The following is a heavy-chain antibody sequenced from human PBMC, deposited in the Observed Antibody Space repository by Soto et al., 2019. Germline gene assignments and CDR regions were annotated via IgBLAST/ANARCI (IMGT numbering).Heavy chain of an antibody. V-gene: IGHV3-74*01. D-gene: IGHD2-15*01. J-gene: IGHJ4*02. CDR2: INSDGSST. CDR3: HVVDVYDRIDY. CDR1: GFTFSSYW. Sequence: GGSLRLSCAASGFTFSSYWMHWVRQAPGKGLVWVSRINSDGSSTSYADSVKGRFTISRDNAKNTLYLQMNSLRAEDTAVYYCHVVDVYDRIDYWGQGTLLTVSS.